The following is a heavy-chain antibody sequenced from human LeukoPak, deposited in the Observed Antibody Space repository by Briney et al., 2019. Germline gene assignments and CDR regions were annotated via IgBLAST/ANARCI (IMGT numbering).Heavy chain of an antibody. V-gene: IGHV4-30-2*01. CDR1: GGSISSGGYS. Sequence: SQTLSLTCAVSGGSISSGGYSWSWIRQPPGKRLAWIGYIYHSGSTYYNPSLKSRVTISVDRSKNQFSLKLSSVTAADTAVYYCARAGYCSSTSCLDAFDIWGQGTMVTVSS. CDR3: ARAGYCSSTSCLDAFDI. CDR2: IYHSGST. J-gene: IGHJ3*02. D-gene: IGHD2-2*01.